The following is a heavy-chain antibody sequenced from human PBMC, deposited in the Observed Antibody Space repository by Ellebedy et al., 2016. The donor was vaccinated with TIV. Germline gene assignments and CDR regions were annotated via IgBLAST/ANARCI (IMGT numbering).Heavy chain of an antibody. Sequence: ASVKVSCXASGYTFTNNFIHWVRQAPGQGLEWMGLIHPSGGSPTYAQKFQGRVTMTTDTSTSTVYMELSSLTSEDTAVYYCAREEMGYCTRQRKCGYGMDVWGQGTTVTVSS. CDR3: AREEMGYCTRQRKCGYGMDV. D-gene: IGHD2-8*01. J-gene: IGHJ6*02. V-gene: IGHV1-46*01. CDR1: GYTFTNNF. CDR2: IHPSGGSP.